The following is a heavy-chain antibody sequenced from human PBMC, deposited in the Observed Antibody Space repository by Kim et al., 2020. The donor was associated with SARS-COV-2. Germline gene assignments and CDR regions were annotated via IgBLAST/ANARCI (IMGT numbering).Heavy chain of an antibody. D-gene: IGHD5-12*01. CDR1: GFTFSSYA. J-gene: IGHJ4*02. V-gene: IGHV3-64*02. Sequence: GGSLRLSCAASGFTFSSYAMHWVRQAPGKGLEYVSAISSNGGSTYYADSVKGRFTISRDNSKNTLYLQMGSLRAEDMAVYYCARGARRDGYNLFDYWGQGTLVTVSS. CDR2: ISSNGGST. CDR3: ARGARRDGYNLFDY.